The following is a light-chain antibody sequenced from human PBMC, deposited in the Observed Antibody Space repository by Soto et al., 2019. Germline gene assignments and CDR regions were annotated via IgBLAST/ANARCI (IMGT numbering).Light chain of an antibody. Sequence: SALPQPASVSGSPGQSITISCTGTSSDVGSYNLVSWYQQHPGKAPKLMIYEGSKRPSGVSNRFSGSKSGNTASLTISGRQAEDEADYYCCSYAGSSTPVVFGGGTKLTVL. CDR3: CSYAGSSTPVV. CDR1: SSDVGSYNL. V-gene: IGLV2-23*01. CDR2: EGS. J-gene: IGLJ2*01.